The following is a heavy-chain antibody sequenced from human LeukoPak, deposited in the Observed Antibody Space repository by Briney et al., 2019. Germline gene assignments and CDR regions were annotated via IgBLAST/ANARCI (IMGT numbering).Heavy chain of an antibody. Sequence: GASVTVSCTASGYTFTGYYMHWVRQAPGQGLEWMGIINPSGGSTSYAQKFQGRVTMTRDTSTSTVYMELSSLRSEDTAVYYCARDAGYCSSTSCYPGGYFDYWGQGTLVTVSS. D-gene: IGHD2-2*01. V-gene: IGHV1-46*01. J-gene: IGHJ4*02. CDR3: ARDAGYCSSTSCYPGGYFDY. CDR2: INPSGGST. CDR1: GYTFTGYY.